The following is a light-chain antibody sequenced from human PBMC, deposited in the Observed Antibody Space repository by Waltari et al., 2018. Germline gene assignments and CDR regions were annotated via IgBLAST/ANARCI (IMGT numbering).Light chain of an antibody. CDR2: RDN. V-gene: IGLV1-44*01. CDR1: SSNIGSNT. J-gene: IGLJ2*01. CDR3: ATWDDSLNGPL. Sequence: QSVLTQPPSASGTPGQRVTISCSGSSSNIGSNTVNWYQHLPGTAPKLLTYRDNQRPSGVPGRFSGSKSGTSASLAISGLQSEHEATYYCATWDDSLNGPLFGGGTMLTVL.